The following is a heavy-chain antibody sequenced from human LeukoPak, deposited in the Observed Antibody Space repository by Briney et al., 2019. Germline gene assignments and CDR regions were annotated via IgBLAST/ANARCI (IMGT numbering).Heavy chain of an antibody. CDR3: ANLYSGSPSDAFDV. J-gene: IGHJ3*01. V-gene: IGHV3-30*04. Sequence: PGGSLRLSCAASGFTFSTYPFHWVRQAPGKGLEWVAVISPDRTYTYYAYAVKGRFTISRDNSENTLSLQMNSLRGDDTAVYYCANLYSGSPSDAFDVWGQGTMVTVSS. CDR2: ISPDRTYT. CDR1: GFTFSTYP. D-gene: IGHD1-26*01.